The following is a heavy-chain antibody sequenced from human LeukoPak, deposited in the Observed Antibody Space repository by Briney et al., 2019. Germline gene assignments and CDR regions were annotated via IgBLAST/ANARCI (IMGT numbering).Heavy chain of an antibody. CDR1: GGTFSSYA. V-gene: IGHV1-18*01. D-gene: IGHD3-22*01. Sequence: ASVKVSCKASGGTFSSYAISWVRQAPGQGLEWMGWISAYNGNTNYAQKLQGRVTMTTDTSTSTAYMELRSLRSDDTAVYYCARDMDYYDSSGYSYYFDYWGQGTLVTVSS. CDR3: ARDMDYYDSSGYSYYFDY. CDR2: ISAYNGNT. J-gene: IGHJ4*02.